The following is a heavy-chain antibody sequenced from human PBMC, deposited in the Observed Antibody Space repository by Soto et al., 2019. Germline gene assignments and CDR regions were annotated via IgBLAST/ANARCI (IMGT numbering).Heavy chain of an antibody. CDR2: ISSSSSYI. CDR3: ARDLAIHYGSGRLSV. CDR1: GFTFSSYS. Sequence: GGSLRLSCAASGFTFSSYSMNWVRQAPGKGLEWVSSISSSSSYIYYADSVKGRFTISRDNAKNSLYLQMNSLRAEDTAVYYCARDLAIHYGSGRLSVWGQGTLVTVSS. V-gene: IGHV3-21*01. J-gene: IGHJ4*02. D-gene: IGHD3-10*01.